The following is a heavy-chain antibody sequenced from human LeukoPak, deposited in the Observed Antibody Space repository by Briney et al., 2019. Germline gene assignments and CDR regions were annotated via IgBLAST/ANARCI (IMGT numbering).Heavy chain of an antibody. CDR1: GASTSSSS. Sequence: SETLSLTCTVSGASTSSSSWSWIRQPPGKGLEWIGCLHYSGSPRYNPSLKRRVTISVDTSKNQFSLRLNSVTAADTAVYYCARGYCSGGTCYRTFFDQWGQGTLVSVSS. D-gene: IGHD2-15*01. CDR2: LHYSGSP. CDR3: ARGYCSGGTCYRTFFDQ. J-gene: IGHJ4*02. V-gene: IGHV4-59*01.